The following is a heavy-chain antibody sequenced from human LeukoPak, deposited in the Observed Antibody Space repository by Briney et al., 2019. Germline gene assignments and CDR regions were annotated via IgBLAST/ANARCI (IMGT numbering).Heavy chain of an antibody. J-gene: IGHJ4*02. D-gene: IGHD2-15*01. Sequence: SETLSLTCAVYGGSFGGYYWSWIRQPPGKGLEWIGEINHSGSTNYNPSLKSRVTISVDTSKNQFSLKLSSVTAADTAVYYCARGSRTPDYWGQGTLVTVSS. CDR1: GGSFGGYY. CDR2: INHSGST. CDR3: ARGSRTPDY. V-gene: IGHV4-34*01.